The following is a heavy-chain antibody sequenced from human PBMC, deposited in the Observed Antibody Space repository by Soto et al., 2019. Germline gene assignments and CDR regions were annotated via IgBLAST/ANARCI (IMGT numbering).Heavy chain of an antibody. D-gene: IGHD3-22*01. J-gene: IGHJ3*01. CDR2: ISGSGSTT. CDR3: AKDRLMLTMVVVGAFDF. V-gene: IGHV3-23*01. CDR1: GFSFNNHA. Sequence: VQLLESGRGLVQPGGSLRLSCAASGFSFNNHAMTWVRQAPGKGLEWVSGISGSGSTTHYADSVKGRFTISRDNSKDTLYLQMNSLIPEDTAVYYCAKDRLMLTMVVVGAFDFWGLGTMVTVSS.